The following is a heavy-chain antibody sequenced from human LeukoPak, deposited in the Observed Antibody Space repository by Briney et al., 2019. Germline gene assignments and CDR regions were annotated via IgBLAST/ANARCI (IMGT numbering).Heavy chain of an antibody. D-gene: IGHD2-2*01. CDR1: GYTLTDYY. Sequence: ASVKVSCKASGYTLTDYYIHWVRQAPGQGLEWMGRINPNSGGTNYAQKFQGRVTMTRDTSISTAYMELSRLRSDDTAVYYCARDLGSTRGYWGQGTLVTVSS. V-gene: IGHV1-2*06. CDR2: INPNSGGT. J-gene: IGHJ4*02. CDR3: ARDLGSTRGY.